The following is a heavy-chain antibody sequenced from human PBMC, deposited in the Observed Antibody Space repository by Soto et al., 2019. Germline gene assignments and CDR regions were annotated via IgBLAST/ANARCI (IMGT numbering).Heavy chain of an antibody. J-gene: IGHJ4*02. D-gene: IGHD3-10*01. V-gene: IGHV1-69*01. Sequence: QVQLVQSGAEVKKPGSSVKVSCKASGGIFSTYAISWLRRAPGQGLEWMGGIIPIFGTPNYAQRFQSRVTIIADELTSTADMELSRLRSEDTAVYYCARDRDDYGSGNYYNRIDFWGQGPLVTVSS. CDR3: ARDRDDYGSGNYYNRIDF. CDR2: IIPIFGTP. CDR1: GGIFSTYA.